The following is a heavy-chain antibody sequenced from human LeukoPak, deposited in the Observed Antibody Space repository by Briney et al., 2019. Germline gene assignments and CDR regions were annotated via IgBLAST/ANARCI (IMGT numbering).Heavy chain of an antibody. D-gene: IGHD2-15*01. CDR3: ARGSVVVAATGFDP. CDR1: VYTFTSYG. J-gene: IGHJ5*02. Sequence: GSSVKVSCTASVYTFTSYGISWVRQAPGQGLEWMGWISAYNGNTNYAQKLQGRVTMTTDTSTSTAYMELRSLRSDDTAVYYCARGSVVVAATGFDPWGQGTLVTVSS. CDR2: ISAYNGNT. V-gene: IGHV1-18*01.